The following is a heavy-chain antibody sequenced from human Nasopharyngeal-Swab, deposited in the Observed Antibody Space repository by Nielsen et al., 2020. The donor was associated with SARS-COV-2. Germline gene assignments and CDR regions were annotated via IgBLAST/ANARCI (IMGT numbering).Heavy chain of an antibody. D-gene: IGHD6-13*01. V-gene: IGHV4-34*01. Sequence: SDTLSLTCAVYGGSFSGYYWSWIRQPPGKGLEWIGEINHSGSTNYNPSLKSRVTISVDTSKNQFSLKLSSVTAADTAVYYCARLPRIAAAGGYWGQGTLVTVSS. CDR1: GGSFSGYY. CDR2: INHSGST. J-gene: IGHJ4*02. CDR3: ARLPRIAAAGGY.